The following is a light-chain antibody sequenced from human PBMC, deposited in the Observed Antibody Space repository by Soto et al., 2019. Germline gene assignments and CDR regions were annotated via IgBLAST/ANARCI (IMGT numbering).Light chain of an antibody. V-gene: IGKV3D-20*02. Sequence: SVLTQSPGTLSLAPGERASLSCRAIQSVSSSYLAWYQQKPGQAPRLLIYGASNRATGIPARFSGSGSGTDFTLTISSLEPEDFAVYYCQQRSNWPPITFGQGTRLE. J-gene: IGKJ5*01. CDR3: QQRSNWPPIT. CDR1: QSVSSSY. CDR2: GAS.